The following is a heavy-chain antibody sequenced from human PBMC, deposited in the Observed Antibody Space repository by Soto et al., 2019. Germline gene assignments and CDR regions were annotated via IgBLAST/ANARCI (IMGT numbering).Heavy chain of an antibody. V-gene: IGHV5-51*01. CDR1: GYSFTSYW. D-gene: IGHD1-20*01. CDR3: ARTYNWNDYYYGMDV. CDR2: IYPGDSDT. J-gene: IGHJ6*02. Sequence: PGESLKISCKGSGYSFTSYWIGWVRQMPGKGLEWMGIIYPGDSDTRYSPSFQGQVTISADKSISTAYLQWSSLKASDTAMYYCARTYNWNDYYYGMDVWGQGTTVTVSS.